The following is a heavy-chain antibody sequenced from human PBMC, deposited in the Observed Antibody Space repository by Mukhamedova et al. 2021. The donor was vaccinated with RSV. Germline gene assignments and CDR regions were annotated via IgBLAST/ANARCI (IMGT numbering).Heavy chain of an antibody. CDR2: FDPSDSYT. D-gene: IGHD2-2*01. J-gene: IGHJ5*02. Sequence: GGGGRFDPSDSYTNYSPSFQGHVTISADKSISTAYLQWSSLKASDTAMYYCARQIKYQLLFNWFDPWGQGTLVTVPS. V-gene: IGHV5-10-1*01. CDR3: ARQIKYQLLFNWFDP.